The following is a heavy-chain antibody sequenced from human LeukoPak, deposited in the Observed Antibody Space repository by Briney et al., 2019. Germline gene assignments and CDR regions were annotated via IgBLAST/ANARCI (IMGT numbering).Heavy chain of an antibody. V-gene: IGHV3-30*04. CDR3: ARGGTEIYYYYYGMDV. CDR1: TFALSRYA. J-gene: IGHJ6*02. CDR2: ISYDGSDK. D-gene: IGHD5-24*01. Sequence: GGSLRLSCAASTFALSRYAMHWVRQAPGRGLKWVGVISYDGSDKYYADSVKGRFTISRDNSKNTLYLQMNSLRVEDTAVYYCARGGTEIYYYYYGMDVWGQGTTVTVSS.